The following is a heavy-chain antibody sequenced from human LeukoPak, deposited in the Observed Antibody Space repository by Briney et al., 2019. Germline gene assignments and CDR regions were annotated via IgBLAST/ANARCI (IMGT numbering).Heavy chain of an antibody. V-gene: IGHV3-9*02. CDR2: ISWNSGSI. D-gene: IGHD3-9*01. J-gene: IGHJ4*02. Sequence: GGSLRLSCAASGFTSDDYAMHWVRQAPGKGLEWVSGISWNSGSIGYADSVKGRFTISRDNAKNPLYLQMNSLRAEDTALYYCAKDIRPNWLGYFDWFGPLDYWGQGTLVTVSS. CDR1: GFTSDDYA. CDR3: AKDIRPNWLGYFDWFGPLDY.